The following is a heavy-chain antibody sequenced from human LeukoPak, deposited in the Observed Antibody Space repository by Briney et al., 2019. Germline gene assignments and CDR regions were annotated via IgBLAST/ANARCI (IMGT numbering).Heavy chain of an antibody. CDR2: ISSSGSTI. CDR1: GFTFSSYE. Sequence: PGGSLKLSCAASGFTFSSYEMNWVRQAPGKGLEWVSYISSSGSTIYYADSVKGRFTISRDNAKNSLYLQMNSLRAEDTAVYYCARGAYCGGDCYSADVLTEPFDYWGQGTLVTVSS. CDR3: ARGAYCGGDCYSADVLTEPFDY. V-gene: IGHV3-48*03. J-gene: IGHJ4*02. D-gene: IGHD2-21*02.